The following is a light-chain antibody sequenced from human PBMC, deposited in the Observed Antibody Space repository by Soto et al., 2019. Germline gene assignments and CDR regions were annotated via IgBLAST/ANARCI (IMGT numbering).Light chain of an antibody. CDR3: CSYAGSSTYV. CDR1: SSDVGSYNL. J-gene: IGLJ1*01. V-gene: IGLV2-23*01. Sequence: QSVLTQPASVSGSPGQSITISCTGTSSDVGSYNLVSWYQQHPGKAPKLMIYEGSKRPSGVSNRFSGSKSGNTASLTISGLQAEDEADYYCCSYAGSSTYVFGTGNKV. CDR2: EGS.